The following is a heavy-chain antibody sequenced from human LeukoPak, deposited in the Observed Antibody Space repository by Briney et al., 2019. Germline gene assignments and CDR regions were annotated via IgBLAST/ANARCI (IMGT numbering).Heavy chain of an antibody. J-gene: IGHJ6*02. V-gene: IGHV3-23*01. D-gene: IGHD3-16*01. Sequence: QTGGSLRLSCAASGFTFSSYAMSWVRQAPGKGLEWVSTICDNIHYADSVRGRFTISRDNSRKTVFLQMNSLTPEDAATYYCTKDSQGFYGGFWYGTYGMDVWGQGTTVTVSS. CDR1: GFTFSSYA. CDR3: TKDSQGFYGGFWYGTYGMDV. CDR2: ICDNI.